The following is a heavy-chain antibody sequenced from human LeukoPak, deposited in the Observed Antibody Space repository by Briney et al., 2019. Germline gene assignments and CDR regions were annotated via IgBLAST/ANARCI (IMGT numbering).Heavy chain of an antibody. V-gene: IGHV4-34*01. CDR1: GGSCSGYY. D-gene: IGHD3-3*01. J-gene: IGHJ6*03. CDR2: ISHSGST. CDR3: ASRKDFWSGRYYYYYMDV. Sequence: SETLSLTCAVYGGSCSGYYWSWIRQPPGKGQEWIAEISHSGSTNYNPSLKSRVTISVDTSKNQFSLKLSSVTAADMAVYYCASRKDFWSGRYYYYYMDVWGKGTTVTVSS.